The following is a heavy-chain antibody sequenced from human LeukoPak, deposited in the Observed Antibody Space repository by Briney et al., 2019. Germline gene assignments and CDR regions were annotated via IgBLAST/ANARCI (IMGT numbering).Heavy chain of an antibody. D-gene: IGHD3-3*01. Sequence: SETLSLTCAVSGGSFSGYYWTWIRQPPGKGLEWIGEINHSGSANYNPSLKSRVTISLDTSKNQFSLKLSSVTAADTAVYYCARDARYYDFWSGYPNWFDPWGQGTLVTVSS. CDR1: GGSFSGYY. J-gene: IGHJ5*02. CDR2: INHSGSA. CDR3: ARDARYYDFWSGYPNWFDP. V-gene: IGHV4-34*01.